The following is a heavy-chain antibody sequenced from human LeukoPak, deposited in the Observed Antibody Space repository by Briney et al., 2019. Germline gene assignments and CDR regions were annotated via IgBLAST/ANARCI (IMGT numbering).Heavy chain of an antibody. CDR2: INPNSGGT. CDR1: GYTFTGYY. CDR3: ARGGDRAAAGTGWFDP. V-gene: IGHV1-2*02. D-gene: IGHD6-13*01. Sequence: ASVKASCKASGYTFTGYYMHWVRQAPGQGLEWMGWINPNSGGTNYAQKFQGRVTMTRDTSISTAYMELSRLRSDDTAVYYCARGGDRAAAGTGWFDPWGQGTLVTVSS. J-gene: IGHJ5*02.